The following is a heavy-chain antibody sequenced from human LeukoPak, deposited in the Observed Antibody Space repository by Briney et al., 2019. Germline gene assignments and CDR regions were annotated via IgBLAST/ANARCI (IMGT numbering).Heavy chain of an antibody. J-gene: IGHJ4*02. Sequence: SETLSLTCTVSGYSISSGYYWGWIRQPPGKGLEWIGSIYHSGSTYYNPSLKSRVTISVDTSKNQFSLKLTSVTAADTAVYYCARQSGGLASLWGQGTLVTVSS. CDR1: GYSISSGYY. D-gene: IGHD2-15*01. CDR3: ARQSGGLASL. CDR2: IYHSGST. V-gene: IGHV4-38-2*02.